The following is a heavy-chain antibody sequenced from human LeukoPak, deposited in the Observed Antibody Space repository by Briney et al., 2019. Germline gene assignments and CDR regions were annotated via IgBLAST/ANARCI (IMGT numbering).Heavy chain of an antibody. V-gene: IGHV3-23*01. J-gene: IGHJ3*02. D-gene: IGHD2-2*01. CDR1: GFTFSSYG. CDR2: ISGSGGST. Sequence: GGSLRLSCAASGFTFSSYGMSWVRQAPGKGLEWVSAISGSGGSTYYADSVKGRFTISRDNSKNTLYLQMNSLRAEDTAVYYCAKGARGYCSSTSCYDAFDIWGQGTMVTVSS. CDR3: AKGARGYCSSTSCYDAFDI.